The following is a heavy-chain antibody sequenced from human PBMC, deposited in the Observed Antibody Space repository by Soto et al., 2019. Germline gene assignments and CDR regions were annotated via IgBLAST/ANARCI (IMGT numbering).Heavy chain of an antibody. D-gene: IGHD2-2*01. J-gene: IGHJ4*02. CDR1: GCTFSSYA. Sequence: GGSRRLSCAASGCTFSSYAMSWGRQAPGKGLEWVSAISGSGGSTYYADSVKGRFTISRDNSRNTLYLQMNSLRAEDTAVYYCAKDRTGGYCSSTSCYLYFDYWGQGTLVTVSS. CDR2: ISGSGGST. CDR3: AKDRTGGYCSSTSCYLYFDY. V-gene: IGHV3-23*01.